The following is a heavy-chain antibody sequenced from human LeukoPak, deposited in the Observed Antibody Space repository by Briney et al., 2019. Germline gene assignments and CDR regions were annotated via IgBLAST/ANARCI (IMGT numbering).Heavy chain of an antibody. CDR3: AGDFGSGSYRFDY. CDR1: GVSISSGDYS. V-gene: IGHV4-30-2*01. J-gene: IGHJ4*02. Sequence: SETLSLTCAVSGVSISSGDYSWSWLRQLPGKGLEWIGYIYHTGTTYYNPSLKGRGTISLDRSKNQFSLKLTSVTAADTAVYYCAGDFGSGSYRFDYWGQGTLVTVSS. D-gene: IGHD3-10*01. CDR2: IYHTGTT.